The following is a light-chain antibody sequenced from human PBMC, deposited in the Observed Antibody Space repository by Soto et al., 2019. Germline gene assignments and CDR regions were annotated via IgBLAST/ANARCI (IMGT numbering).Light chain of an antibody. CDR3: QQYNNWPRT. Sequence: EVLMTQSPYTLSVSLGETVTLSCRASQSVSSNLAWYQQKPGKAPRLLIYGASTRATGISARFSGSGSGTEFTLTISSLQSEDFAIYYCQQYNNWPRTFGQGTRVEIK. V-gene: IGKV3-15*01. CDR1: QSVSSN. J-gene: IGKJ1*01. CDR2: GAS.